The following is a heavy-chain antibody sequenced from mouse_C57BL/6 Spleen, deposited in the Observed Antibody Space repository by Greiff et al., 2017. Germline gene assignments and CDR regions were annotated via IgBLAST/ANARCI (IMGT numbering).Heavy chain of an antibody. V-gene: IGHV1-80*01. D-gene: IGHD3-2*02. J-gene: IGHJ2*01. Sequence: QVQLKESGAELVKPGASVKISCKASGYAFSSYWMNWVKQRPGKGLEWIGQIYPGDGDTNYNGKFKGKATLTADKSSSTAYMQLSSLTSEDSAVYFCARRGSSGYYYFDYWGQGTTLTVSS. CDR3: ARRGSSGYYYFDY. CDR2: IYPGDGDT. CDR1: GYAFSSYW.